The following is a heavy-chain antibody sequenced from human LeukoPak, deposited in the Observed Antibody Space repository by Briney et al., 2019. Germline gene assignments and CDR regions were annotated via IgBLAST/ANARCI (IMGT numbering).Heavy chain of an antibody. CDR1: GFTFSSYA. D-gene: IGHD3-22*01. V-gene: IGHV3-23*01. CDR2: ISGSGGST. J-gene: IGHJ2*01. Sequence: PGRSLRLSCAASGFTFSSYAMSWVRQAPGKGLEWVSAISGSGGSTYYADSVKGRFTISRDNSKNTLYLQMNSLRAEDTALYYCARTPYNYDSSGPYYWFFDLWGRGTQVTVSS. CDR3: ARTPYNYDSSGPYYWFFDL.